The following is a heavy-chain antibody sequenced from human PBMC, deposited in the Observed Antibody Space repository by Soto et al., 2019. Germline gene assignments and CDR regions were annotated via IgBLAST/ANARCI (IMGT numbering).Heavy chain of an antibody. J-gene: IGHJ3*02. Sequence: SETLSLTCTVSGGSISSGDYYWSWIRQPPGKGLEWIGYIYYSGSTYYNPFLKSRVTISVDTSKNQFSLKLSSVTAADTAVYYCDGYCSGGSCYSGGAFDIWGQGTMVTVSS. CDR2: IYYSGST. CDR1: GGSISSGDYY. CDR3: DGYCSGGSCYSGGAFDI. D-gene: IGHD2-15*01. V-gene: IGHV4-30-4*01.